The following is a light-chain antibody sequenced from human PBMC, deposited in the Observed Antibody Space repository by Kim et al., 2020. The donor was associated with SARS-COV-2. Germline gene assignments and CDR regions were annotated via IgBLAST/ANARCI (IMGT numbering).Light chain of an antibody. CDR3: HHRSLWTPT. Sequence: LSPGETATLSCRSSQSVDTSLAWYQLKPGQAPRLIIFDVSRSVTGTPARFSGTGSGTDFTLTISSLEPEDVALYFCHHRSLWTPTFGGGTKVDIK. J-gene: IGKJ4*01. CDR2: DVS. V-gene: IGKV3-11*01. CDR1: QSVDTS.